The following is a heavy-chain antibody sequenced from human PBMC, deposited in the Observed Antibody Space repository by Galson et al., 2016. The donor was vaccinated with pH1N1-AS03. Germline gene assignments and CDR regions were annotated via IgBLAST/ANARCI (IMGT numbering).Heavy chain of an antibody. Sequence: ETLSLTCTVSGGSISSYYWSWIRQRPGKGLEWIGYISHSGTTYYNPSLQSRVSISADTSKTQFSLKLSSTTAADTAVYYCAKVPIDMDDPMVNWFDPWCQATQVTVSS. CDR3: AKVPIDMDDPMVNWFDP. CDR1: GGSISSYY. J-gene: IGHJ5*02. D-gene: IGHD3-10*01. V-gene: IGHV4-59*06. CDR2: ISHSGTT.